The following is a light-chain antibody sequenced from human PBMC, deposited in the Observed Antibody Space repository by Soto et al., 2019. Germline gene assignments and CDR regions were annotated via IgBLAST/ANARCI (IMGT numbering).Light chain of an antibody. CDR3: QHYNSFPIT. CDR1: QSISSY. Sequence: DIQMTQSPSSLSASVVDRVTITFRASQSISSYLNWYQQKPGKAPKLLIYAASSLQSGVPSRFSGSGSGTDFTLTISSLQPEDIGTYYCQHYNSFPITFGQGTRLDIK. J-gene: IGKJ5*01. CDR2: AAS. V-gene: IGKV1-39*01.